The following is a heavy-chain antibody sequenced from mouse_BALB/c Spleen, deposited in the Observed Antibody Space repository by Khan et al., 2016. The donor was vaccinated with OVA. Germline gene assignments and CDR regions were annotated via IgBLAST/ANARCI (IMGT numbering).Heavy chain of an antibody. Sequence: EVQLQQSGAELVKSGASVKLSCTASGLSFHDSYMHWLKQCPEQGLEWLGRIVHPNDNTKKNPKIQSKATITAETTTNTAYLQLSSLTSEDTAVNYCARMARKWGQGTTLTVSS. J-gene: IGHJ2*01. V-gene: IGHV14-3*02. CDR2: IVHPNDNT. CDR3: ARMARK. CDR1: GLSFHDSY.